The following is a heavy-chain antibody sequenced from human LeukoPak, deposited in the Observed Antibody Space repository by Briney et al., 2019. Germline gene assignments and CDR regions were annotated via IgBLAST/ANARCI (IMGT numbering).Heavy chain of an antibody. J-gene: IGHJ4*02. CDR3: ARAAGGLDIVVVPAAMSPPQKFDY. V-gene: IGHV1-18*01. CDR1: GYTFTNYG. D-gene: IGHD2-2*01. CDR2: ISVYNGNT. Sequence: ASVKVSCKASGYTFTNYGISWVRQAPGQGLEWMGWISVYNGNTNYAQKLQGRVTMTRDTSTSTVYMELSSLRSEDTAVYYCARAAGGLDIVVVPAAMSPPQKFDYWGQGTLVTVSS.